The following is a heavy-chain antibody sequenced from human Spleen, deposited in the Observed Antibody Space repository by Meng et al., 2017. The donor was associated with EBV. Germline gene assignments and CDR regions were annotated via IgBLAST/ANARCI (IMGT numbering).Heavy chain of an antibody. Sequence: QVQLPQSGLGLVRPSQTPLLTCTISGDSVSSNSAAWNWIRQSPSRGLEWLGRTYYRSKWFHDYAISVKGRITINPDTSNNQFSLQLNSMTPEDTAVYYCAFGGGGYGSVGYNYWGQGILVTVSS. J-gene: IGHJ4*02. CDR3: AFGGGGYGSVGYNY. D-gene: IGHD5-12*01. CDR2: TYYRSKWFH. CDR1: GDSVSSNSAA. V-gene: IGHV6-1*01.